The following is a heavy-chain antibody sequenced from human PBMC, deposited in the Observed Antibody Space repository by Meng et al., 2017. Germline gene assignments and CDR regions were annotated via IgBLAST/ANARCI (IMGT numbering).Heavy chain of an antibody. J-gene: IGHJ4*02. V-gene: IGHV3-30*01. CDR2: ISYDGSNK. D-gene: IGHD3-10*01. Sequence: QVRLVESWGGVVQPGRSLRPSCAASGFTFSSYAMHWVRQAPGKGLEWVAVISYDGSNKYYADSVKGRFTISRDNSKNTLYLQMNSLRAEDTAVYYCASMGYWGQGTLVTVSS. CDR3: ASMGY. CDR1: GFTFSSYA.